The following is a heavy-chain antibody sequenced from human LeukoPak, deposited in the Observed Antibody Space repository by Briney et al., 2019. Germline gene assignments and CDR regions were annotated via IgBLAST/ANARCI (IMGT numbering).Heavy chain of an antibody. J-gene: IGHJ4*02. CDR3: ARVGSSIAAGRFDY. CDR2: INHSGST. Sequence: SETLSLTFDVYGGSFSGYYWSWIRQPPGKGLEWIGEINHSGSTNYNPSLKSRVTISVDTSKNQYSLKLRSVTAADTAVYYCARVGSSIAAGRFDYWGQGTLVTVSS. CDR1: GGSFSGYY. V-gene: IGHV4-34*01. D-gene: IGHD6-6*01.